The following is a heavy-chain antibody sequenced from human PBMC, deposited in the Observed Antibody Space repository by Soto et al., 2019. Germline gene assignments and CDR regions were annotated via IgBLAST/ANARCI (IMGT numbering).Heavy chain of an antibody. CDR1: GYTFTSYG. D-gene: IGHD3-22*01. V-gene: IGHV1-18*01. Sequence: QVQLVQSGAEVKKPGASVKVSCKASGYTFTSYGISWGRQAPGQGLEWMGWISAYNGNTNYAQKLQGRVTMTTDTSTSTAYMELRSLRSDDTAVYYCARDWTYYDSSGYYSDAFDIWGQGTMVTVSS. J-gene: IGHJ3*02. CDR3: ARDWTYYDSSGYYSDAFDI. CDR2: ISAYNGNT.